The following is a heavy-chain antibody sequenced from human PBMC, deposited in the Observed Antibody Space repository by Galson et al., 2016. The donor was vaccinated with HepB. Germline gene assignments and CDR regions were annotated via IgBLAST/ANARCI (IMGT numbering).Heavy chain of an antibody. D-gene: IGHD2-15*01. Sequence: SLRLSCAASGFTFSNYAMSWVRQSPGKGLEWVSAITSSGVGTFYTDSVKGRFTIPRDNSKNTLYLQMNSLRVEDTAVYYCAREGKGGFDIRGQGTMVTVSS. V-gene: IGHV3-23*01. CDR2: ITSSGVGT. CDR1: GFTFSNYA. CDR3: AREGKGGFDI. J-gene: IGHJ3*02.